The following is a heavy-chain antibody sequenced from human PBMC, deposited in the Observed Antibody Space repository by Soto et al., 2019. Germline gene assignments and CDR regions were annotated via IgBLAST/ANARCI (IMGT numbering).Heavy chain of an antibody. CDR1: GFTFSDYY. CDR3: AGVGVDLDWNDH. Sequence: GGSLRLSCAASGFTFSDYYMNWIRQAPGKGLEWVSYISSSNISTNYADSVKGRFTISRDNAKNSLYLQMNSLRAEDTAVYYCAGVGVDLDWNDHWGQGTLVTVSS. J-gene: IGHJ5*02. D-gene: IGHD2-15*01. V-gene: IGHV3-11*06. CDR2: ISSSNIST.